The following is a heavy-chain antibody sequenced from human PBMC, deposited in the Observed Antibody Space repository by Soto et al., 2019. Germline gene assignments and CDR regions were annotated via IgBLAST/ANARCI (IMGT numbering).Heavy chain of an antibody. J-gene: IGHJ4*02. CDR2: KYHSGSR. CDR1: GGSISTSQW. D-gene: IGHD3-22*01. V-gene: IGHV4-4*02. CDR3: ASKTYESKCTFDY. Sequence: QVQLRESGPGLVKPSETLSLTCTVSGGSISTSQWWSWLRQPPGKGLEWIGEKYHSGSRNYNTSLKSLVTISVDQSKNHNCLKCSSVAAADTAVYYCASKTYESKCTFDYWGQGTLVTVSS.